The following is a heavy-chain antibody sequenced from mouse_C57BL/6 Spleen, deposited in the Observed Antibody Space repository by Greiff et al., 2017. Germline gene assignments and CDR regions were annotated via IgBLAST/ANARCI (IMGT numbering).Heavy chain of an antibody. V-gene: IGHV1-69*01. D-gene: IGHD2-12*01. J-gene: IGHJ4*01. Sequence: QVQLQQPGAELVMPGASVKLSCKASGYTFTSYWMHWVKQRPGQGLEWIGEIDPSDSYTNYNQKFKGKSTLTVDKSSSTAYMQLSSLTSEDSAVYFCARDYYSLPSMDYWGQGTSVTVSS. CDR1: GYTFTSYW. CDR3: ARDYYSLPSMDY. CDR2: IDPSDSYT.